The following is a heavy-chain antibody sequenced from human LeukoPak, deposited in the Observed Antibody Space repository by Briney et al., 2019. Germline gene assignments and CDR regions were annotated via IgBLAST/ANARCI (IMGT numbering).Heavy chain of an antibody. J-gene: IGHJ4*02. V-gene: IGHV3-74*01. CDR2: INPDGSAT. Sequence: PGGSLRLFCAASGFTFSSYWMHWVRQAPGKGLVWVSHINPDGSATRYADSVKGRFTICRDNAKNTLYLQMNSLRAEDTAVYYCARDQVGATPIDYWGQGTLVTVSS. CDR3: ARDQVGATPIDY. D-gene: IGHD1-26*01. CDR1: GFTFSSYW.